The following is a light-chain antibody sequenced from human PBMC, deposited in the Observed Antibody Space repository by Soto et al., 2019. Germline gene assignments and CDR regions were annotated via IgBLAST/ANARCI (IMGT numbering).Light chain of an antibody. CDR1: TSNLGAGYD. J-gene: IGLJ1*01. Sequence: QAVVTQPPSVSGAPGQRVTLSCTGNTSNLGAGYDVHWYQQLPGAAPKLVIFGNRNRPSGVPERFSGSKSGTSASLAISGLQSEDEADYYCAAWDDSLNGFVFGTGTKLTVL. CDR3: AAWDDSLNGFV. CDR2: GNR. V-gene: IGLV1-40*01.